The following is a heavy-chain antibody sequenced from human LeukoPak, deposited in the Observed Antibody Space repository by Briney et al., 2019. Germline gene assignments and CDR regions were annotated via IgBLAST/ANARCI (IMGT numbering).Heavy chain of an antibody. Sequence: SETVSLTSTVSGGSISSSSYYWGWIRQPPGKGLEWIGSIYYSGSTYYNPSLKSRVTISVDTSKNQFSLKLSSVTAADSAVYYCASRYSSGWYGVDYWGQGTLVTVSS. D-gene: IGHD6-19*01. V-gene: IGHV4-39*01. CDR2: IYYSGST. J-gene: IGHJ4*02. CDR3: ASRYSSGWYGVDY. CDR1: GGSISSSSYY.